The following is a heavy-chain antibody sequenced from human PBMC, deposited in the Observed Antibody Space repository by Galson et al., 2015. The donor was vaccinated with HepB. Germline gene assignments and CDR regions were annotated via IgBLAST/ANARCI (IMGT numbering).Heavy chain of an antibody. Sequence: SLRLSCAASGFTFSNAWMNWVRQAPGKGLEWVGRIKSKTDGGTTDYAAPVKGRFTISRDDSKNTLYLQMNSLKTEDTAVYYCTTDPDYGGNDSPFVDYWGQGTLVTVSS. CDR2: IKSKTDGGTT. CDR3: TTDPDYGGNDSPFVDY. CDR1: GFTFSNAW. V-gene: IGHV3-15*07. J-gene: IGHJ4*02. D-gene: IGHD4-23*01.